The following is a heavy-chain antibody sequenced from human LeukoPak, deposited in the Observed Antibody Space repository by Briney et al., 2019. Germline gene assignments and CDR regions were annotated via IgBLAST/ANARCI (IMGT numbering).Heavy chain of an antibody. V-gene: IGHV3-23*01. CDR3: STKIGLVSPFDY. CDR1: GFTFSSYA. CDR2: ISGSGGST. Sequence: GSLRLSCAASGFTFSSYAMSWVRQAPGKGLEWVSAISGSGGSTYYADSVKGRFTISRDNSKNTLYLQMNSLRAEDTAVYYRSTKIGLVSPFDYWGQGTLVIVSS. J-gene: IGHJ4*02. D-gene: IGHD6-6*01.